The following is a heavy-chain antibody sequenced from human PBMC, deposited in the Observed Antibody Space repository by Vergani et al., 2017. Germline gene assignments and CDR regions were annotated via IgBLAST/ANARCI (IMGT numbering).Heavy chain of an antibody. V-gene: IGHV4-38-2*02. CDR1: GYSISSGYY. J-gene: IGHJ6*02. Sequence: QVQLQESGPGLVKPSETLSLTCTVSGYSISSGYYWGWIRQPPGKGLEWIGSIYNSGSTYYNPSLKSRVTISVDTSKNQFSLKLSSVTAADTAVYYCARVTYYGSGSYYGYYYGMDVWGQGTTVTVSS. D-gene: IGHD3-10*01. CDR2: IYNSGST. CDR3: ARVTYYGSGSYYGYYYGMDV.